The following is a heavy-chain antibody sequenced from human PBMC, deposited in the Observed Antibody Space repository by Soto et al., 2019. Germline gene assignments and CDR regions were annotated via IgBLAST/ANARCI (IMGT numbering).Heavy chain of an antibody. Sequence: GGSLRLSCAASGFTFSNYAMSWVRQAPGKGLEWVSGLSDGGGSTFYADSVKGRFTISRDNAKNTLYLQMISLRAEDTAVYYCAKEGTPSPYNSFDSWGQGTLVTVSS. V-gene: IGHV3-23*01. CDR1: GFTFSNYA. CDR2: LSDGGGST. CDR3: AKEGTPSPYNSFDS. D-gene: IGHD2-15*01. J-gene: IGHJ5*01.